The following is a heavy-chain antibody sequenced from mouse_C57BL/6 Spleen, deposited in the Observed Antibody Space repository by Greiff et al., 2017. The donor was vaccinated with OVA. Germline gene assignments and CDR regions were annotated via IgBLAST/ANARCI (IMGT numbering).Heavy chain of an antibody. V-gene: IGHV5-17*01. CDR2: ISSGSSTI. J-gene: IGHJ1*03. CDR1: GFTFSDYG. CDR3: ARLISYWYFDV. Sequence: EVKLMESGGGLVKPGGSLKLSCAASGFTFSDYGMHWVRQAPEKGLEWVAYISSGSSTIYYADTVKGRFTISRDNAKNTLFLQMTSLRSEDTAMYYCARLISYWYFDVWGTGTTVTVSS.